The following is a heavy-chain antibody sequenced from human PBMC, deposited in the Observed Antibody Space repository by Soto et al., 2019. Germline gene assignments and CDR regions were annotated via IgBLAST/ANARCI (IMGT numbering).Heavy chain of an antibody. D-gene: IGHD3-10*01. Sequence: QVQLQQWGAGLLKPSETLSLTCAVYGGSFSGYYWRLIRQPPGKGLEWIGEINHSGSTNYNPSLKSRVTISVDTSKNQFSLKLSSVTAADTAVYYCARDGSGTKLNWFDPWGNGTLVTVSA. CDR3: ARDGSGTKLNWFDP. CDR1: GGSFSGYY. V-gene: IGHV4-34*01. J-gene: IGHJ5*02. CDR2: INHSGST.